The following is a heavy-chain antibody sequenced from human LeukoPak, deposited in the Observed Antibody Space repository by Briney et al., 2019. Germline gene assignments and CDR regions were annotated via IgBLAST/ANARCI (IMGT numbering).Heavy chain of an antibody. CDR3: ARRNWGWISSRAFDI. J-gene: IGHJ3*02. D-gene: IGHD7-27*01. CDR2: IRYDGSNK. CDR1: GFTFDDYG. V-gene: IGHV3-30*02. Sequence: GGSLRLSCAASGFTFDDYGMTWVRQGPGKGLEGVAFIRYDGSNKYYADSVKGRFTISRDNSKNTLYLQMNSLRAEDTAVYYCARRNWGWISSRAFDIWGQGTMVTVSS.